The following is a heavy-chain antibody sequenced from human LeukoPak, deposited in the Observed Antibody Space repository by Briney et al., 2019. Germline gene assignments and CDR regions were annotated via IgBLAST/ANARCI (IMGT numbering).Heavy chain of an antibody. V-gene: IGHV4-30-2*01. D-gene: IGHD3-10*01. Sequence: SQTLSLTCAVSGGSISSGGYSWSWIRQPPGKGPEWIGNIYHSGSTYYNPSLKSRVTISVDRSKNQFSLKLSSVTAADTAVYYCARAPSYYGSGSYYAFDIWGQGTMVTVSS. J-gene: IGHJ3*02. CDR1: GGSISSGGYS. CDR3: ARAPSYYGSGSYYAFDI. CDR2: IYHSGST.